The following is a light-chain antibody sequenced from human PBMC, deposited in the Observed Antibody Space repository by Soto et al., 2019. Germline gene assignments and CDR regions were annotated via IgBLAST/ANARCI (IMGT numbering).Light chain of an antibody. CDR1: QSLRSS. J-gene: IGKJ1*01. CDR2: DAS. Sequence: ETMMTQSPDTLSVSLGERATLSCRASQSLRSSLAWYQQKPGQAPRLLIYDASTRATGIPARFRRSGSGTHFTLTISGMQSEDFALYYCQQYNNWPQTLCQGTKVYIK. CDR3: QQYNNWPQT. V-gene: IGKV3-15*01.